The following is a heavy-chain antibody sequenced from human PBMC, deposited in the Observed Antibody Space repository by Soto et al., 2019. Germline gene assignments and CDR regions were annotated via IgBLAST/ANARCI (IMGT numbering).Heavy chain of an antibody. CDR2: IYYSGST. J-gene: IGHJ4*02. Sequence: TSETLSLTCTVSGGSISSGDYYWSWIRQPPGKGLEWIGYIYYSGSTYYNPSLKSRVTISVDTSKNQFSLKLSSVTAADTAVYYCASYGSGSYFDYWGQGTLVTVSS. D-gene: IGHD3-10*01. CDR3: ASYGSGSYFDY. CDR1: GGSISSGDYY. V-gene: IGHV4-30-4*01.